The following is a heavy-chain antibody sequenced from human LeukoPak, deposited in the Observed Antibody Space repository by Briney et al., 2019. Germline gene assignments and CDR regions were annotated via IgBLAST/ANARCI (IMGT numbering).Heavy chain of an antibody. CDR1: GYTFTSYG. CDR2: ISAYNGNT. V-gene: IGHV1-18*01. J-gene: IGHJ5*02. Sequence: GASVKVSCTASGYTFTSYGTSWVRQAPGQGLEWMGWISAYNGNTNYAQKLQGRVTMTTDTSTSTAYMELRSLRSDGTAVYYCARDSDFWSGYYYNWFDPWGQGTLVTVSS. D-gene: IGHD3-3*01. CDR3: ARDSDFWSGYYYNWFDP.